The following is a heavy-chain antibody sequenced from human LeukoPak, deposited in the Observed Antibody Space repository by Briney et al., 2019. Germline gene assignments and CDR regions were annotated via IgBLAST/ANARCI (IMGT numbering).Heavy chain of an antibody. D-gene: IGHD5-18*01. V-gene: IGHV4-38-2*01. J-gene: IGHJ2*01. CDR2: VSHSGST. CDR3: ARIPRGYSYGHFWYFDL. Sequence: SETLSLTCSVSGYSISSGYYWGWIRPSPGKGLEGIGSVSHSGSTYYSPSLMSRVTILVDTSKNQFSLRLSSVTAADTAMYYCARIPRGYSYGHFWYFDLWGRGTLVTVSS. CDR1: GYSISSGYY.